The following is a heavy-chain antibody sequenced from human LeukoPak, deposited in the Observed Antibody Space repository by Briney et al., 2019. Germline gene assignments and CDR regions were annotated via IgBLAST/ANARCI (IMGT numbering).Heavy chain of an antibody. CDR2: TKPDGSAE. D-gene: IGHD3-9*01. Sequence: GGSLRLSCAASGFTFRNYWMGWVRQAPGKGLEWVANTKPDGSAEYYADSVRGRFTTSRDNANNFLYLQMNSLSAEDTAVYYCARDPGKDILTGYPLYYYYYMDVWGKGTTVTVSS. CDR1: GFTFRNYW. J-gene: IGHJ6*03. CDR3: ARDPGKDILTGYPLYYYYYMDV. V-gene: IGHV3-7*01.